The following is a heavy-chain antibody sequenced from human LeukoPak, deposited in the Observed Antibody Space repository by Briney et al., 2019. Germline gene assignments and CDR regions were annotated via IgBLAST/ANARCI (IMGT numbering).Heavy chain of an antibody. Sequence: GSPLTLSCAPSGFVFNTYAMHCLRQAPDKGLECVTLIWHDGSHKFYIDSVGRRLTISRDNSRNTVYRKMNGLRAEDTAVYYCARGIFGSGSYPDYWGQGNLVTVSS. D-gene: IGHD3-10*01. V-gene: IGHV3-33*01. CDR2: IWHDGSHK. J-gene: IGHJ4*02. CDR1: GFVFNTYA. CDR3: ARGIFGSGSYPDY.